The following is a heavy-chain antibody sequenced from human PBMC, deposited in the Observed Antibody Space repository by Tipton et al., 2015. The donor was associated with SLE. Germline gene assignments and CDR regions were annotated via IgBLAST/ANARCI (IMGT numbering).Heavy chain of an antibody. CDR1: GYTFVNYD. CDR2: MNPNSGNT. D-gene: IGHD1-1*01. V-gene: IGHV1-8*01. J-gene: IGHJ3*02. CDR3: ARGRMGTLTDAFDI. Sequence: QSGPEVKKPGASVRVSCEASGYTFVNYDINWVRQATGQGLEWMGWMNPNSGNTGYAQKLQGRVTITTNTSISTSYMELTSLTSGDAAVYDCARGRMGTLTDAFDIWGQGTMVTVSS.